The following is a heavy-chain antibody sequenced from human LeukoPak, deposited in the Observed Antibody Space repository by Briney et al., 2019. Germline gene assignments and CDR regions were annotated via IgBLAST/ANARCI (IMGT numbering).Heavy chain of an antibody. V-gene: IGHV4-61*02. CDR3: ARITIYSSSSGDYFDY. J-gene: IGHJ4*02. Sequence: SQTLSLTCTVSGGSISSGSYYWSWIRQPAGKGLEWIGRIYTSGSTNYNPSLKSRVTISVDTSKNQFSLKLSSVTAADTAVYYCARITIYSSSSGDYFDYWGQGTLATVSS. D-gene: IGHD6-6*01. CDR2: IYTSGST. CDR1: GGSISSGSYY.